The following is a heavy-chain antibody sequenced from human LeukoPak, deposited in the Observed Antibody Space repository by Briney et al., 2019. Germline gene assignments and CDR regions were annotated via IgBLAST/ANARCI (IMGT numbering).Heavy chain of an antibody. V-gene: IGHV3-9*01. CDR1: GFTFDDYA. D-gene: IGHD4-17*01. Sequence: GGSLRLSCAASGFTFDDYAMHWVRQAPGKGLEWVSGISWNSGSIGYADSVKGRFTISRDNAKNSLYLQMNSLRAEDTALYYCAKDSRGDYGDSSGYFQHWGQGTLVTVSS. CDR2: ISWNSGSI. CDR3: AKDSRGDYGDSSGYFQH. J-gene: IGHJ1*01.